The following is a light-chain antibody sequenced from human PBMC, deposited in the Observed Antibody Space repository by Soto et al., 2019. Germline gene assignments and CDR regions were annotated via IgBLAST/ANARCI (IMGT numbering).Light chain of an antibody. Sequence: QSALTQPPSASGSPGQSVTISCTGTSSDVGGYNYVSWYQQHPGKAPKLLIYEVTKRPSGVPDRFSGSKSGNTASLTVSGLKADEEDEYYCCSNAGSHYYVFGTGTKVTVL. J-gene: IGLJ1*01. CDR2: EVT. V-gene: IGLV2-8*01. CDR3: CSNAGSHYYV. CDR1: SSDVGGYNY.